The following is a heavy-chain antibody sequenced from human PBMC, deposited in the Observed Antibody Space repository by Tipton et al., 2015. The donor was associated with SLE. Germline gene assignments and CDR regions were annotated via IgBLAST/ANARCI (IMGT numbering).Heavy chain of an antibody. CDR3: ARRGDYPPPRQAGFHMAF. CDR2: IYPTDSDT. D-gene: IGHD3-10*01. V-gene: IGHV5-51*03. Sequence: QLVQSGAEVKKPGESLKISCKGSEYSFTNYWIVWVRQVPGKGLEWMGLIYPTDSDTRYSPSFQGQVSISADMSTYTAYLQWSSLKASDSATYFCARRGDYPPPRQAGFHMAFWGSGTTVTVS. J-gene: IGHJ6*03. CDR1: EYSFTNYW.